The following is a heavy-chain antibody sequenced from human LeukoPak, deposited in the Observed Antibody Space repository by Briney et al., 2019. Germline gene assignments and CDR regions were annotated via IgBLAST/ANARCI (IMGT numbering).Heavy chain of an antibody. D-gene: IGHD5-24*01. CDR3: ARDIEMATIASYYFDY. J-gene: IGHJ4*02. V-gene: IGHV3-30-3*01. CDR1: GFTFSSYA. Sequence: GGSLRLSCAASGFTFSSYAMHWVRQAPGKGLEWVAVISYDGSNKYYADSVKGRFTISRDNSKNTLYLQMNSLRAEDTAVYYCARDIEMATIASYYFDYWGQGTLATVSS. CDR2: ISYDGSNK.